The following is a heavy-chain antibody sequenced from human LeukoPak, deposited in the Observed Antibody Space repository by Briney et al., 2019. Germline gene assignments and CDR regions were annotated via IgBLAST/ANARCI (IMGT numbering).Heavy chain of an antibody. J-gene: IGHJ4*02. Sequence: ASVKVSCKASGYSFTNWGITWVRQAPGQGLKWMGWISTYNGDTNSAQNLQGRITMTRDTSTNTAFMELRSLRSDDTAVYYCARGDDGASSSTPKGWWVDYWGQGTLVTVSS. V-gene: IGHV1-18*01. CDR3: ARGDDGASSSTPKGWWVDY. CDR2: ISTYNGDT. CDR1: GYSFTNWG. D-gene: IGHD2-15*01.